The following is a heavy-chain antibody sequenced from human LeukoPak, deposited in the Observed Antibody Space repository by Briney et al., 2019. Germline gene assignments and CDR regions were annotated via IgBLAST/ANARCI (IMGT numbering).Heavy chain of an antibody. CDR1: GGTFSSYA. Sequence: GSSVKVSCKASGGTFSSYAISWVRQAPGQGLEWMGGIIPIFGTANYAQKFQGRVTITADKSTSTAYMELSSLRSEDTAVYYCARLTTDLSAAGTLDYWGQGTLVTVSS. J-gene: IGHJ4*02. CDR3: ARLTTDLSAAGTLDY. D-gene: IGHD6-13*01. V-gene: IGHV1-69*06. CDR2: IIPIFGTA.